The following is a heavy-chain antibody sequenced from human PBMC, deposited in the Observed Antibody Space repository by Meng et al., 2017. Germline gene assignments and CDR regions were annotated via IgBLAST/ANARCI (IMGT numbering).Heavy chain of an antibody. CDR3: ARVPYYGSGSYQYNWFDP. CDR1: GASISSSSYY. CDR2: IYYSGST. V-gene: IGHV4-39*07. D-gene: IGHD3-10*01. Sequence: LQEPGPGLVKPSQTLSLTCTVSGASISSSSYYWGWIRQPPGKGLEWIGSIYYSGSTYYNPSLKSRVTISVDTSKNQFSLKLSSVTAADTAVYYCARVPYYGSGSYQYNWFDPWGQGTLVTVSS. J-gene: IGHJ5*02.